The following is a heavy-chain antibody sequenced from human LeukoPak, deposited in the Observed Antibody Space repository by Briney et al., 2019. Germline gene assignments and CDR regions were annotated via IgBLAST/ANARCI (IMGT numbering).Heavy chain of an antibody. V-gene: IGHV3-23*01. CDR3: AKGAGSSWYYYYYMDV. CDR2: LSSSGGAT. CDR1: GFTFSNYA. D-gene: IGHD6-13*01. Sequence: GGSLRLSCVASGFTFSNYAMSWVRQAPGKGLEWVSILSSSGGATYYADSVKGRFTISRDNSKNTLYLQMNSLRAEDTAVYYCAKGAGSSWYYYYYMDVWGKGTTVTVSS. J-gene: IGHJ6*03.